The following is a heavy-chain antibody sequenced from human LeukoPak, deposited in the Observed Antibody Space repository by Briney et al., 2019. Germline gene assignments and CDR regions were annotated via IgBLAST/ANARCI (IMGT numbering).Heavy chain of an antibody. CDR3: ARHGDWGQAAMDTSPDY. V-gene: IGHV3-7*01. CDR2: IKQDGSEK. CDR1: GFTFSSYW. J-gene: IGHJ4*02. D-gene: IGHD5-18*01. Sequence: GGSLRLSCAASGFTFSSYWMSWVRQAPGKGLEWVANIKQDGSEKYYVDSVKGRFTISRDNAKNSLYLQMNSLRAEDTAVYYCARHGDWGQAAMDTSPDYWGQGTLVTVSS.